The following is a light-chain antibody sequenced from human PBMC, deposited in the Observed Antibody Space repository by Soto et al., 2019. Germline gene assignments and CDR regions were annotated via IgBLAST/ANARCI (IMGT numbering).Light chain of an antibody. CDR1: SSDVGGYNY. J-gene: IGLJ2*01. CDR3: SSDAGNNPVV. CDR2: EVS. Sequence: QSALTQPPSASGSPGQSVTISCTGTSSDVGGYNYVSWYQQHPGKAPKLMIYEVSKRPSGVPDRFSGSKSGNTASLTVSGLQAEDEADYYCSSDAGNNPVVFGGGTKLTVL. V-gene: IGLV2-8*01.